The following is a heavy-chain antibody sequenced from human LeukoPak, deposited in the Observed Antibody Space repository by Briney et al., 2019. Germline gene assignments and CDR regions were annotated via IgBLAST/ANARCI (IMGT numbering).Heavy chain of an antibody. Sequence: GGSLRLSCAASGFTFSDYAIHWVRQAPGKGLEWVALISYDGRNKYYADSVKGRFTSSRDNSKNTLYLQMNSLRPEDTAVYYCASPGSVVAGGFEGFPWGQGTLVTVSS. CDR2: ISYDGRNK. D-gene: IGHD2-15*01. CDR1: GFTFSDYA. CDR3: ASPGSVVAGGFEGFP. V-gene: IGHV3-30*04. J-gene: IGHJ5*02.